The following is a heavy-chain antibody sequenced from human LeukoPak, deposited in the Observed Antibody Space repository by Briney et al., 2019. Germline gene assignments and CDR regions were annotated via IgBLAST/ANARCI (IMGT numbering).Heavy chain of an antibody. CDR2: ITPIFGTA. CDR3: ARGWLAETTVVTPYNY. V-gene: IGHV1-69*13. Sequence: ASVTVSCTASGGTFSSYAISWVRQAPGQGLEWMGGITPIFGTANYAQKFQGRVTITAVESMSTAYMELSSLRSEDTAVYYCARGWLAETTVVTPYNYWGQGTLVTVSS. D-gene: IGHD4-23*01. CDR1: GGTFSSYA. J-gene: IGHJ4*02.